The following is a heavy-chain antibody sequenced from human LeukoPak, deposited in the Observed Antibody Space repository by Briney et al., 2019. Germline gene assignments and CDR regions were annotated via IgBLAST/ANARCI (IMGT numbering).Heavy chain of an antibody. CDR3: ARGYYDSNDSNRSNWFDP. CDR1: GFTFSSHW. V-gene: IGHV3-74*01. D-gene: IGHD3-22*01. Sequence: TGGSLRLSCAASGFTFSSHWMHWVRQAPGKGLVWVSRLNTDGSSTVYADSVKGRFTISRDNAKNTLYLQTNSLRAEDTAVYYCARGYYDSNDSNRSNWFDPWGQGTLVTVSS. J-gene: IGHJ5*02. CDR2: LNTDGSST.